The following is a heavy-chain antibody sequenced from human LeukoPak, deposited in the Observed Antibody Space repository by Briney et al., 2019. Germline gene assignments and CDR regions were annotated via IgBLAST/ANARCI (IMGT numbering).Heavy chain of an antibody. CDR3: AKVNIVVVPAAIGGFDP. CDR2: ISGSGGST. CDR1: GFTFSSYA. D-gene: IGHD2-2*01. J-gene: IGHJ5*02. Sequence: GGSLRLSCAASGFTFSSYAMSWVRQAPGKGLEWVSAISGSGGSTYYADSVKGRFPISRDNSKNTLYLQMNSLRAEDTAVYYCAKVNIVVVPAAIGGFDPWGQGTLVTVSS. V-gene: IGHV3-23*01.